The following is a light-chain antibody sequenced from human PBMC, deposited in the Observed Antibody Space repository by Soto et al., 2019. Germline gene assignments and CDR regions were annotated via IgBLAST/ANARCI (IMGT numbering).Light chain of an antibody. CDR2: DVS. Sequence: QSVLTQPASVSGSPGQSITISCTGTSSDVGGYNYVSWYQHHPGKVPQLMIYDVSNRPSGVSNRFSGSKSGNTASLTISGLQAEDEADYYCYSYTSSNTYVFGTATKVTVL. CDR1: SSDVGGYNY. CDR3: YSYTSSNTYV. J-gene: IGLJ1*01. V-gene: IGLV2-14*03.